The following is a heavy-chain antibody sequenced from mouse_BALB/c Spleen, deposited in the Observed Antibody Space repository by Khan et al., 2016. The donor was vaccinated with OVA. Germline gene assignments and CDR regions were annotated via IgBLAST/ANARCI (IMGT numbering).Heavy chain of an antibody. D-gene: IGHD1-1*01. CDR1: GYTLTSYY. V-gene: IGHV1S56*01. CDR3: ARGYYGYLDY. Sequence: QVRLQQSGPELVRPGASVKMSCKASGYTLTSYYIHWVKQRPGQGLEWIGWIYPVDGSSKYNEKFKGKSTLTADKSSSTAYMLLSSLTSEDSAIYFCARGYYGYLDYWGQGTPLTVSS. J-gene: IGHJ2*01. CDR2: IYPVDGSS.